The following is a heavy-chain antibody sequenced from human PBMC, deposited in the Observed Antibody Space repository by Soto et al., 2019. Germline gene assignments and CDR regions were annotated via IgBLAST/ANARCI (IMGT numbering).Heavy chain of an antibody. CDR1: GGSVSSGSYY. CDR3: ARAPLDAFDI. Sequence: TLSLTCTVSGGSVSSGSYYWSWIRQPPGKGLEWIGYIYYSGSTNYNPSLKSRVTISVDTSKNQFSLKLSSVTAADTAVYYCARAPLDAFDIWGQGTMVTVSS. J-gene: IGHJ3*02. V-gene: IGHV4-61*01. CDR2: IYYSGST.